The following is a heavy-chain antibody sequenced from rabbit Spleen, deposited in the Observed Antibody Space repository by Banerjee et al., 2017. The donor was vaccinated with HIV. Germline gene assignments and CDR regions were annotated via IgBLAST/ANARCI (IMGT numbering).Heavy chain of an antibody. CDR2: IGAGNGKT. D-gene: IGHD2-1*01. Sequence: EESGGDLVQPEGSLTLTCKASGFSFSRYWMCWVRQAPGKGLEWIACIGAGNGKTYYASWAKGRFTITRSTSLNTVTLQLNSLTAADTATYFCVRGGTDSWDAFDPWGPGTLVTVS. CDR3: VRGGTDSWDAFDP. V-gene: IGHV1S47*01. J-gene: IGHJ2*01. CDR1: GFSFSRYW.